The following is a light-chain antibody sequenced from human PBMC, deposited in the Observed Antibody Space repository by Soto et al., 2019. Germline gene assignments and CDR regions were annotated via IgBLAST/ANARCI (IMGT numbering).Light chain of an antibody. CDR3: SSYKISRNYI. V-gene: IGLV2-14*03. CDR1: SSDVGAYNY. Sequence: QSALTQPTSVSGSPGQSITISCTGTSSDVGAYNYVSWYQQHPGKAPKLMIYDVYDRPSGVSYRFSGSKSGNTASLTISGLQGEDEADYYCSSYKISRNYIFGTGTKVTVL. CDR2: DVY. J-gene: IGLJ1*01.